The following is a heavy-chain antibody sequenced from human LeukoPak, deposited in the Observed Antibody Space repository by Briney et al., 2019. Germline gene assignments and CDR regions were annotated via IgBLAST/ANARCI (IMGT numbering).Heavy chain of an antibody. CDR2: ISAYNGNT. CDR1: GYTFTGYY. CDR3: ARDSALDILTGYAFDY. Sequence: VASVKVSCNASGYTFTGYYMHWVRQAPGQGLEWMGWISAYNGNTNYAQKLQDRVTMTTDTSTSTAYMELRSLRSDDTAVYYCARDSALDILTGYAFDYWGQGTLVTVSS. D-gene: IGHD3-9*01. V-gene: IGHV1-18*04. J-gene: IGHJ4*02.